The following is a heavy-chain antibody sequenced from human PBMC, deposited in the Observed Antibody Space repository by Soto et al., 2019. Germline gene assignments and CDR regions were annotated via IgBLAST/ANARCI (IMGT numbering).Heavy chain of an antibody. V-gene: IGHV3-21*01. CDR3: ERDPNTYYDFWSGPPAYGMDV. J-gene: IGHJ6*02. D-gene: IGHD3-3*01. CDR1: GFTFSSYS. Sequence: GGSLRLSCAASGFTFSSYSMNWVRQAPGKGLEWVSSISSSSSYIYYADSVKGRFTISRDNAKNSLYLQMNSLRAEDTAVYYCERDPNTYYDFWSGPPAYGMDVWGQGTTVTVSS. CDR2: ISSSSSYI.